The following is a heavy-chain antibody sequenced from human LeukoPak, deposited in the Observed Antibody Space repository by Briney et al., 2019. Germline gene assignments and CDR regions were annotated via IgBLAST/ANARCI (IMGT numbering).Heavy chain of an antibody. D-gene: IGHD6-19*01. V-gene: IGHV1-46*01. Sequence: ASVKVSCKASGDTFSSYAISWVRQAPGQGLEWMGIINPSGGSTSYAQKFQGRVTMTRDTSTSTVYMELSSLRSEDTAVYYCARLSSGWRDYWGQGTLVTVSS. CDR3: ARLSSGWRDY. J-gene: IGHJ4*02. CDR2: INPSGGST. CDR1: GDTFSSYA.